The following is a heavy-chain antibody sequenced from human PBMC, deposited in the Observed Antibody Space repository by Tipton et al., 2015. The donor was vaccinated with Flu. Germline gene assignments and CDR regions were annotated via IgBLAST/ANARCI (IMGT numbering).Heavy chain of an antibody. Sequence: TLSLTCTVSGDSISSGSYYWGWIRQPAGKGLEWMGRIYTSGSTNYNPSLKSRVTISVDTSKNQFSLKLSTVTAADTAAYYCARSTYPPKGGVVEDYWGQGTLVTVSS. V-gene: IGHV4-61*02. CDR1: GDSISSGSYY. D-gene: IGHD3-3*01. CDR2: IYTSGST. J-gene: IGHJ4*02. CDR3: ARSTYPPKGGVVEDY.